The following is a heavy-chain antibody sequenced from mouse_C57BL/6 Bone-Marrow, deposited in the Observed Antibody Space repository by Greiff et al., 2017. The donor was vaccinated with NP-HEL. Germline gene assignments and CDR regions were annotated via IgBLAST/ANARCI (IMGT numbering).Heavy chain of an antibody. CDR3: TTIYYYGSRFAY. D-gene: IGHD1-1*01. CDR1: GFNIKDDY. CDR2: IDPENGDT. J-gene: IGHJ3*01. V-gene: IGHV14-4*01. Sequence: EVQLQESGAELVRPGASVKLSCTASGFNIKDDYMHWVKQRPEQGLEWIGWIDPENGDTEYASKFQGKATIPADTSSNTAYLQLSSLTSEDTAVYYCTTIYYYGSRFAYWGQGTLVTVSA.